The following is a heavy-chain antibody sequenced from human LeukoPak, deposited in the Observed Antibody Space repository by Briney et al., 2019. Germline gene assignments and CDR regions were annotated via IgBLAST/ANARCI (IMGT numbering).Heavy chain of an antibody. D-gene: IGHD2-15*01. J-gene: IGHJ4*02. CDR3: ATVGSKWYDY. V-gene: IGHV1-69*06. Sequence: ASVKVSCKASGGTFSSYAINWVRQAPGQGLEWMGEIIPVFGTAKYAQRFKGRVTITADKSTSTAYMELSSLRSEDTAVYYCATVGSKWYDYWGQGTLVTVSS. CDR1: GGTFSSYA. CDR2: IIPVFGTA.